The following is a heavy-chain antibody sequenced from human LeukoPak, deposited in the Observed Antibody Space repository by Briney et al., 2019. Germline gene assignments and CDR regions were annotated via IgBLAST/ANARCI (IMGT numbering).Heavy chain of an antibody. CDR2: IWYDGSNK. J-gene: IGHJ6*03. Sequence: GGSLRLSCAASGFTFSSYGMHWVRQAPGKGLEWVAVIWYDGSNKYYADSVKGRFTISRDNSKNTLYLQMNSLRAEDTAVYYCAKWGLDYYGSGSHFYYYYYMDVWGKGTTVTVSS. CDR1: GFTFSSYG. V-gene: IGHV3-33*06. CDR3: AKWGLDYYGSGSHFYYYYYMDV. D-gene: IGHD3-10*01.